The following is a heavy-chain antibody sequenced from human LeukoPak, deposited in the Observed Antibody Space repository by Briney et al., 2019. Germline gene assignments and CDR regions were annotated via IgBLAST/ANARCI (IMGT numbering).Heavy chain of an antibody. CDR1: GGSTSSSSYY. D-gene: IGHD7-27*01. CDR3: ARDLYWGSSLRNAFDI. J-gene: IGHJ3*02. CDR2: IYYSGST. Sequence: SETLSLTCTVSGGSTSSSSYYWGWIRQPPGKGLEWIGSIYYSGSTYYNPSLKSRVTISVDTSKNQFSLKLSSVTAADTAVYYCARDLYWGSSLRNAFDIWGQGTMVTVPS. V-gene: IGHV4-39*07.